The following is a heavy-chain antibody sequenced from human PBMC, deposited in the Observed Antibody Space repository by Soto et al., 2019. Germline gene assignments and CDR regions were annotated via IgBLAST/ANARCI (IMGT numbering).Heavy chain of an antibody. CDR3: AKATISYYFDF. Sequence: GGSLRLSCAASGFTFSSYWMNWVRQAPGKGLVWVSRISSDGSSTTYADSVKGRFTISRDNAKNTLYLQMNSLRAEDTAVYYCAKATISYYFDFWGPGALVTVSS. V-gene: IGHV3-74*01. CDR1: GFTFSSYW. D-gene: IGHD6-6*01. CDR2: ISSDGSST. J-gene: IGHJ4*02.